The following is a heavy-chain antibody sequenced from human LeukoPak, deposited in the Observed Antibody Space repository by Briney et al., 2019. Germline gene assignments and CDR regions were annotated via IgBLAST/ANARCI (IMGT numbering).Heavy chain of an antibody. CDR3: ARQQLVPNWFDP. CDR1: GYIFTSYD. V-gene: IGHV1-18*01. D-gene: IGHD6-13*01. J-gene: IGHJ5*02. Sequence: ASVKVSCKASGYIFTSYDISWVRQAPGQGLEWMGWIRSNDGHTKYAQKFQGRVTMTMDTSTTTFYMELKSLTSDDTAMYYCARQQLVPNWFDPWGQGTLVTVSS. CDR2: IRSNDGHT.